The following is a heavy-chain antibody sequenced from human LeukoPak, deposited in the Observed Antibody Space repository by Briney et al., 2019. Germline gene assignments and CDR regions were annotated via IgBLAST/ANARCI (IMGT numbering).Heavy chain of an antibody. V-gene: IGHV3-20*04. J-gene: IGHJ4*02. D-gene: IGHD3-9*01. CDR3: ARGGAGYGY. CDR1: GFTVSSSY. Sequence: GGSLRLSCAASGFTVSSSYMSWVRHAPGKGLEWVSGINWNGGSTGYVDSVKGRFTISRDNAKNSLYLQMNSLRAEDTALYYCARGGAGYGYWGQGTLVTVSS. CDR2: INWNGGST.